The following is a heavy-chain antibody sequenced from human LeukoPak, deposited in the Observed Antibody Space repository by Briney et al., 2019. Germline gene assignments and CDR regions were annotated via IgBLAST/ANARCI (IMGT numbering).Heavy chain of an antibody. CDR3: ADYGVSGVRNNFY. J-gene: IGHJ4*02. Sequence: GGSLRLSCAASGLAFSSYAMSWVRQPPGKGLEWISTISVASITFYADSVKGRFTISRDNFRNTVYLQMTSLRADDTAVYYCADYGVSGVRNNFYWGLGTLVTVSS. V-gene: IGHV3-23*01. CDR1: GLAFSSYA. CDR2: ISVASIT. D-gene: IGHD3-3*01.